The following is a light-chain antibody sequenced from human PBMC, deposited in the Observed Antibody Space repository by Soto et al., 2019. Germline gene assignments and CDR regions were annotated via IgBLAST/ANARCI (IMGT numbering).Light chain of an antibody. Sequence: DIEMTQSPSSLSASVGDRVTIACRASQGINSYLAWYQQKPGNAPKLLIYAASTLEAVFPSRFSGSGSGTDFTLTISSLQPEDVATYYCHKYNSALLTFGQGTRLEIK. CDR3: HKYNSALLT. V-gene: IGKV1-27*01. CDR1: QGINSY. J-gene: IGKJ5*01. CDR2: AAS.